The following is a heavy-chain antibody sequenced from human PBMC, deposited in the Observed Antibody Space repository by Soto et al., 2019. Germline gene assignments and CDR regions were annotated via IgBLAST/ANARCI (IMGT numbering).Heavy chain of an antibody. J-gene: IGHJ3*02. Sequence: SVKVSCKASGYTFTGYYMHWVRQAPGQGLEWMGWINPNSGGTNYAQKFQGRVTMTRDTSISTAYMELSRLRSDDTAVYYCARSPWGDDAFDIWGQGTMVTVSS. CDR2: INPNSGGT. V-gene: IGHV1-2*02. CDR3: ARSPWGDDAFDI. D-gene: IGHD7-27*01. CDR1: GYTFTGYY.